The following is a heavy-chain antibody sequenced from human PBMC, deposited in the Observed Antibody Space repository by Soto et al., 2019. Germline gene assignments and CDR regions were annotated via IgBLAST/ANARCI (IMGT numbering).Heavy chain of an antibody. Sequence: ASVKVSCKASGYTFTSYGISWVRQAPGQGFEWMGWISAYNGNTNYAQKLQGRVTMTTDTSTSTAYMELRSLRSDDTAVYYCARITCSSTNCYLGKIDPWGQGTLVTVSS. J-gene: IGHJ5*02. CDR2: ISAYNGNT. V-gene: IGHV1-18*01. D-gene: IGHD2-2*01. CDR3: ARITCSSTNCYLGKIDP. CDR1: GYTFTSYG.